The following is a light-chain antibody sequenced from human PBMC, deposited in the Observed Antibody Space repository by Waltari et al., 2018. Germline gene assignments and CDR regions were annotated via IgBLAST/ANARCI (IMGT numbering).Light chain of an antibody. CDR3: QQYSNGPPIT. Sequence: IVMTQSPDPLSVSPGETATLSCRASQNINSNLAWYHHKPGQPPRPLIHAASTRAPGVPARFSGSRSGTEFTLTISNLQSEDFAVYYCQQYSNGPPITFGQGTRLEIK. CDR1: QNINSN. CDR2: AAS. J-gene: IGKJ5*01. V-gene: IGKV3-15*01.